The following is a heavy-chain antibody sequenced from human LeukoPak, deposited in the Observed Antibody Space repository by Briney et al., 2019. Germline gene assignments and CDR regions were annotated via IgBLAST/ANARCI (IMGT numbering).Heavy chain of an antibody. D-gene: IGHD3-22*01. J-gene: IGHJ4*02. CDR2: IYYSGST. CDR1: GDSISSRSYY. V-gene: IGHV4-39*01. CDR3: ARLPGGYYFDY. Sequence: SETLSLTCTVSGDSISSRSYYWGWIRQPPGKGLEWIGSIYYSGSTHYNPSLKSRVTISVDTSKNQFSLKLTSVTAADTAVYYCARLPGGYYFDYWGQGTLVTVSS.